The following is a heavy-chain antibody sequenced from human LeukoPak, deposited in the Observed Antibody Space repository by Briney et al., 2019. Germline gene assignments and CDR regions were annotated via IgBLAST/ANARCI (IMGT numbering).Heavy chain of an antibody. Sequence: SVKVSCKASGGTFSSYAISWVRQAPGQGLEWMGRIIPILGIANYAQKFQGRVTITADKSTSTAYMELSSLRSEDTAVYYCATEDFVVVPAAIRGGSGFDYWGQGTLVTVSS. J-gene: IGHJ4*02. CDR2: IIPILGIA. D-gene: IGHD2-2*02. CDR1: GGTFSSYA. V-gene: IGHV1-69*04. CDR3: ATEDFVVVPAAIRGGSGFDY.